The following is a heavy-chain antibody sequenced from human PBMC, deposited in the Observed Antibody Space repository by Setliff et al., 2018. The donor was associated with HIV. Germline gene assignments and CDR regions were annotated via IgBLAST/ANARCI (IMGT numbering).Heavy chain of an antibody. CDR2: MCHGGNNN. CDR1: GYSISSDYC. Sequence: SETLSLTCGVSGYSISSDYCWGWIRQPPGKGLEWIGNMCHGGNNNYYSPSLKRRVTISVDTSKSQFSLKLSSVTAADTAVYYCARGVPLLPPHYWGQGTLVTVSS. D-gene: IGHD2-21*02. J-gene: IGHJ4*02. V-gene: IGHV4-38-2*01. CDR3: ARGVPLLPPHY.